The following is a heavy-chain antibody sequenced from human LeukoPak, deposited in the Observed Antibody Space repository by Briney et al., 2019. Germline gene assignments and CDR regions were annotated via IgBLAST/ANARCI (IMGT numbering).Heavy chain of an antibody. CDR2: ISSSRSYI. CDR3: ARGRVVVAAYGPNYFDY. CDR1: GFTFRCYS. D-gene: IGHD2-15*01. V-gene: IGHV3-21*01. Sequence: GGSLRLSCAASGFTFRCYSMNSVRQAPGKGLEWVSSISSSRSYIYYADSVKGRFTISRDNAKNSLYLQMNSLRAEDTAVYYCARGRVVVAAYGPNYFDYWGQGTLVTVSS. J-gene: IGHJ4*02.